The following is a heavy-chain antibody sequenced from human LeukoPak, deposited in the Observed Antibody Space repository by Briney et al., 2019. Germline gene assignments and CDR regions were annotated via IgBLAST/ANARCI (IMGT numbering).Heavy chain of an antibody. CDR3: ARAGTTSFDY. V-gene: IGHV3-53*01. D-gene: IGHD1-7*01. Sequence: GGSLRLSCADSGFTVSSNYMSWVRQAPGKGLEWVSVIYSGGSTYYADSVKGRFAISRDNSKNTLYLQMNSPRAEDTAVYYCARAGTTSFDYWGQGTLVTVS. CDR2: IYSGGST. J-gene: IGHJ4*02. CDR1: GFTVSSNY.